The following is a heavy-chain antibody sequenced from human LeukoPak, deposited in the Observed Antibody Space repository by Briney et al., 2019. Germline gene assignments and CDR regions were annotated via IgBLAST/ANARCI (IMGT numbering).Heavy chain of an antibody. CDR1: GFTFSRYN. CDR2: KSYDGRNT. V-gene: IGHV3-30*03. Sequence: GGSLRLSCAAFGFTFSRYNLHWVRQAPGKGLEWVAVKSYDGRNTFYADSVKGRFTISRDNSKNTVYLQMNSLRAEDTAVYYCARDPVSVGLRINSDYWGQGTLVTVSS. J-gene: IGHJ4*02. CDR3: ARDPVSVGLRINSDY. D-gene: IGHD3-3*01.